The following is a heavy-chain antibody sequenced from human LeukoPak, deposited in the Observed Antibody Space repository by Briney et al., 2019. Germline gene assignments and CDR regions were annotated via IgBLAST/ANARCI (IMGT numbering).Heavy chain of an antibody. D-gene: IGHD2-2*01. CDR1: GGSISNYF. CDR3: ARGRVPST. V-gene: IGHV4-59*01. CDR2: IHYTGST. J-gene: IGHJ5*02. Sequence: SETLSLTCTVSGGSISNYFWSWIRQPPGKGLEWLGSIHYTGSTNYNPSLTSRVTISVDMSKNQFALKLSSVTAADTAVYYCARGRVPSTLGQGTLVTVSS.